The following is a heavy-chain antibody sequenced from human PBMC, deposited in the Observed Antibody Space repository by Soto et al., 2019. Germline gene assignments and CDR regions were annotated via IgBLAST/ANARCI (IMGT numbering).Heavy chain of an antibody. D-gene: IGHD3-3*01. CDR2: IIPIFGTA. CDR1: GGTLSSDA. V-gene: IGHV1-69*13. Sequence: AVKVSCKDSGGTLSSDAISWVRQAPGQGLEWMGGIIPIFGTANYAQKFQGRVTITADESTSTAYMELSSLRSEDTAVYYCARERPYYDFWSGYYPKHYYDYYGMDVWGQGTTVTVSS. CDR3: ARERPYYDFWSGYYPKHYYDYYGMDV. J-gene: IGHJ6*02.